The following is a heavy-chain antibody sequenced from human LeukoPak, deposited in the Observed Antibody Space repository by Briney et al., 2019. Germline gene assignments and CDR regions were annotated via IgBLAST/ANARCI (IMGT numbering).Heavy chain of an antibody. V-gene: IGHV4-59*08. Sequence: PSETLSLTCTVSGGSVSSYYWSWIRQPPGKGLEWIGYISNSGSTNYNPSLKSRVTISIDTSRNQFSLKMSSVTAADTAVYYCAGRPSRLVFDYWGPGTLVTVSS. CDR2: ISNSGST. J-gene: IGHJ4*02. CDR1: GGSVSSYY. CDR3: AGRPSRLVFDY.